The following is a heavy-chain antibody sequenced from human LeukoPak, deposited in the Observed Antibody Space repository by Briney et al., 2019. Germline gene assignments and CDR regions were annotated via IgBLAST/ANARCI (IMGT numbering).Heavy chain of an antibody. D-gene: IGHD1-14*01. CDR2: IYYSGST. V-gene: IGHV4-59*12. CDR3: ARGGGIARFDY. J-gene: IGHJ4*02. Sequence: GSLRLSCAASGFTFSNAWMSWVRQPPGKGLEWIGYIYYSGSTYYNPSLKSRVTISVDTSKNQFSLELRSVTAADTAIYYCARGGGIARFDYWGQGTLVTVSS. CDR1: GFTFSNAW.